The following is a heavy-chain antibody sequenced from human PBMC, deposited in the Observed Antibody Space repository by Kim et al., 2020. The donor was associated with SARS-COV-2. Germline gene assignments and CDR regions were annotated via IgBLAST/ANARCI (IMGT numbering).Heavy chain of an antibody. V-gene: IGHV3-23*01. Sequence: YYADSVKGRFTIARDNSKNTLYRQMNSLRAEDTAVYYCAKRYYETSGWFDYWGQGTLVTVSS. J-gene: IGHJ4*02. CDR3: AKRYYETSGWFDY. D-gene: IGHD3-22*01.